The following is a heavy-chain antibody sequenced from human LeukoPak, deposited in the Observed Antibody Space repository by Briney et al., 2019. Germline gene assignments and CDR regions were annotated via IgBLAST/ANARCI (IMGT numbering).Heavy chain of an antibody. Sequence: GGSLRLSCTTSGFTFSSYYMHWVRQALGKGLEWVAVVHDDGDTKYYVDSVKGRFTISRDNSKNTLYLQMSTLRDEDTAIYYCATGSGHYYDRWGQGTLVTVSS. V-gene: IGHV3-30*02. CDR1: GFTFSSYY. CDR2: VHDDGDTK. CDR3: ATGSGHYYDR. J-gene: IGHJ4*02. D-gene: IGHD3-3*01.